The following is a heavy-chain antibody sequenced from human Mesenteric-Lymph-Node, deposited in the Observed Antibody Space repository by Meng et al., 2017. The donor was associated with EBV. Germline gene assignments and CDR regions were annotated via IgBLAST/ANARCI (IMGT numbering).Heavy chain of an antibody. V-gene: IGHV3-30-3*01. Sequence: VQWCQSGEGWPLPGRSRSVSWSAFGFTFNSYAMHCVRQAPGKGLEWVGVISYDGSNSYYADSVKGRFTFSRDNSKNTLYLQMKSLTAEDTAVYYCAKGRDYGGNNQQDYWGQGTLVTVSS. J-gene: IGHJ4*02. CDR1: GFTFNSYA. CDR3: AKGRDYGGNNQQDY. D-gene: IGHD4-23*01. CDR2: ISYDGSNS.